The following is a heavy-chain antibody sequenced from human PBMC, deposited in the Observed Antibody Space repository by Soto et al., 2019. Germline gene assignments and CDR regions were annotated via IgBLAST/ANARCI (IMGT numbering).Heavy chain of an antibody. CDR2: ISAYNGNT. V-gene: IGHV1-18*01. J-gene: IGHJ4*02. CDR3: AVPYRPGSYPFDY. CDR1: CYTLSKTG. D-gene: IGHD1-26*01. Sequence: GASGKVSLEGFCYTLSKTGIRSGRPAPGQGLEWMGWISAYNGNTNYAQKLQGRVTMTTDTSTSTAYMELRSLRSDDTAVYYCAVPYRPGSYPFDYSGQGTLVTVSS.